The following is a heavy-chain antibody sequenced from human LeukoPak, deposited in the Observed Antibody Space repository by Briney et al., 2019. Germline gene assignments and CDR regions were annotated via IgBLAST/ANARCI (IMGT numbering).Heavy chain of an antibody. Sequence: GGSLRLSCEASGFTFSSYWMSWVRQAPGEGPEWVANINQVESEKYSVDSVKGRFTISRDNAKKSVYLQMKNLRAEDTALYYCARLSAYYYGSYFYYYMDVWGKGTTVTVSS. CDR1: GFTFSSYW. J-gene: IGHJ6*03. CDR3: ARLSAYYYGSYFYYYMDV. D-gene: IGHD3-10*01. CDR2: INQVESEK. V-gene: IGHV3-7*01.